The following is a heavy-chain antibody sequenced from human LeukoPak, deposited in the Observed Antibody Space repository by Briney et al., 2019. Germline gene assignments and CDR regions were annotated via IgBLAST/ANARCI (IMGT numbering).Heavy chain of an antibody. V-gene: IGHV1-46*01. CDR1: GYTFTSYY. CDR3: ARDARPLYDFWSGYSNWFDP. CDR2: FDPEDGET. D-gene: IGHD3-3*01. Sequence: ASVKVSCKASGYTFTSYYIHWVRQAPGKGLEWMGGFDPEDGETIYAQKFQGRVTMTRDTSTSTVYMELSSLRSEDTAVYHCARDARPLYDFWSGYSNWFDPWGQGTLVTVSS. J-gene: IGHJ5*02.